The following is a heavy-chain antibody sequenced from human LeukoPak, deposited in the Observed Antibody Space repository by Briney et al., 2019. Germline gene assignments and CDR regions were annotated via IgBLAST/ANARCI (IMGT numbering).Heavy chain of an antibody. CDR2: IKQDGSEK. CDR1: GFTFSSYW. V-gene: IGHV3-7*03. D-gene: IGHD1-14*01. J-gene: IGHJ3*02. Sequence: GGSLRLSCAASGFTFSSYWMSWVRQAPGKGLEWVPNIKQDGSEKYYVDSVKGRFTISRDNAKNSLYLQMNSLRAEDTAVYYCAREGSSWYESAFDIWGQGAMVTVSS. CDR3: AREGSSWYESAFDI.